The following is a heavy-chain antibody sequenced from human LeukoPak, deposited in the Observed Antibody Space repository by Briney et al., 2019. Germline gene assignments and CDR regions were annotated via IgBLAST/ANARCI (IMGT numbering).Heavy chain of an antibody. V-gene: IGHV1-69*06. D-gene: IGHD3-16*01. CDR1: GGTFSSYA. Sequence: SVKVSCKASGGTFSSYAISWVRQAPGQGLEWMGGIIPIFGTANYAQKFQGRVTITADKSTSTAYMELSSLRSEDTAVYYCAARSGDPDYYYYYYMDVWGKGTAVTVSS. J-gene: IGHJ6*03. CDR3: AARSGDPDYYYYYYMDV. CDR2: IIPIFGTA.